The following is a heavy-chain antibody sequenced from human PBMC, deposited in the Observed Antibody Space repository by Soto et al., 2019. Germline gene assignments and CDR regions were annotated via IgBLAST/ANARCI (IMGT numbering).Heavy chain of an antibody. CDR3: ARSHGIDV. V-gene: IGHV5-51*01. J-gene: IGHJ6*02. CDR2: IYPGDSDT. Sequence: GESLKISCQGSGFSFTSSWIGWVRQMPGKGLEWMGLIYPGDSDTRYSPSFQGQVTISADKSISTAYLQWSSLKASYTAIYYCARSHGIDVWGQGTTVTVSS. CDR1: GFSFTSSW.